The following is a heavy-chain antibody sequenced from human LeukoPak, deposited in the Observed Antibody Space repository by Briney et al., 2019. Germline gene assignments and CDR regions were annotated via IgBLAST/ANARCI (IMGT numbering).Heavy chain of an antibody. V-gene: IGHV3-21*01. CDR2: ISSSSSYI. D-gene: IGHD3-10*01. CDR1: GFTFSSYS. J-gene: IGHJ6*02. Sequence: GGSLRLSCAASGFTFSSYSMNWVRQAPGKGLEWVSSISSSSSYIYYADSVKGRFTTSRDNAKNSLYLQMNSLRAEDTAVYYCARELLWFGELLDYYYYYGMDVWGQGTTVTVSS. CDR3: ARELLWFGELLDYYYYYGMDV.